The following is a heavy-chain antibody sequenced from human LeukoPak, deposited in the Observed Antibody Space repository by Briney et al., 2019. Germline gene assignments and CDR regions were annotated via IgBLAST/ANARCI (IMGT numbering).Heavy chain of an antibody. CDR1: GFPFQDSG. Sequence: GGSLRLSCAASGFPFQDSGLSWVRQAPGKGLEWISGINWNGDTTVYADSVKGRFTLSRDNAKNSLYLQMNSLRADVTAFYYCERQAGGDVYYFDYWGRGTLVTVSS. CDR3: ERQAGGDVYYFDY. V-gene: IGHV3-20*04. CDR2: INWNGDTT. J-gene: IGHJ4*02. D-gene: IGHD3-10*01.